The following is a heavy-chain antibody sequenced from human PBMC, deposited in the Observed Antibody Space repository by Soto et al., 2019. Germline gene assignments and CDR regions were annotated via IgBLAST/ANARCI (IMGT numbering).Heavy chain of an antibody. V-gene: IGHV4-31*03. CDR2: IYYSGST. CDR1: GGSISSGGYY. Sequence: SETLSLTCTVSGGSISSGGYYWSWIRQHPGKGLEWIGYIYYSGSTYYNPSLKSRVTISVDTSKNQFSLKLSSVTAADTAVYYCASSSRHYFDYWGQGTLVTVSS. J-gene: IGHJ4*02. CDR3: ASSSRHYFDY.